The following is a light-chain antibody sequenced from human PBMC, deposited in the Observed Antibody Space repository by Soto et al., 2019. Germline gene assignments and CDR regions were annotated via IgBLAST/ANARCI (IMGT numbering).Light chain of an antibody. CDR1: QSVSSSY. Sequence: EIVLTQSPGTLSLSSGERATLSCRASQSVSSSYLAWYQQKPGQAPRLLVYATSSRATGIPDRFSGSGSGKDFTLTISRLEPEDFAVYYCHQYGSSSFTFGQGTKLEIK. CDR3: HQYGSSSFT. V-gene: IGKV3-20*01. J-gene: IGKJ2*01. CDR2: ATS.